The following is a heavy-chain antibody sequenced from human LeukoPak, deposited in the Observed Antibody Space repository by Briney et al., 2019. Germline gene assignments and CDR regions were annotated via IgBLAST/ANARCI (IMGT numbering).Heavy chain of an antibody. J-gene: IGHJ4*02. V-gene: IGHV3-74*01. CDR3: ARDLAGHYYGSGSSFDY. CDR2: INGDGRNI. CDR1: GFTFSSYW. D-gene: IGHD3-10*01. Sequence: GGSLRLSCVASGFTFSSYWMHWVRQDPRKGLVWVSRINGDGRNINYADSVRGRFTISRDNAKNSLFLQMDSLRAEDTAVYYCARDLAGHYYGSGSSFDYWGQGTLVTVS.